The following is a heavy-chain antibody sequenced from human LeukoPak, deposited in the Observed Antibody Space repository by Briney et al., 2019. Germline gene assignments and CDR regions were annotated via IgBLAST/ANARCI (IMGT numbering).Heavy chain of an antibody. V-gene: IGHV1-18*01. CDR3: ARGGWELPFDY. J-gene: IGHJ4*02. D-gene: IGHD1-26*01. CDR2: ISGYNGKT. Sequence: ASVKVSCKASGYTFNTYGITWVRQAPRQGLEWMGWISGYNGKTKYAQKPQDRVTMTTDTSTTTAYMELRSLTSDDTAVYYCARGGWELPFDYWGQGTPVTVSS. CDR1: GYTFNTYG.